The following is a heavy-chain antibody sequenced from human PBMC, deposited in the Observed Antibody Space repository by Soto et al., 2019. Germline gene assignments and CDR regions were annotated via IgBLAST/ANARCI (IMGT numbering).Heavy chain of an antibody. J-gene: IGHJ5*01. CDR2: INGDGSST. V-gene: IGHV3-74*01. Sequence: GVFLRVSWAAAGFTFSDHGMRWVRHAQGKGLVWVSRINGDGSSTSYADSVKGRFTISRDNAKNMLYLQVNSLRADDTAVYYCAGSPGLSRISGTTLGAWGQGTLVTVSS. CDR1: GFTFSDHG. D-gene: IGHD1-7*01. CDR3: AGSPGLSRISGTTLGA.